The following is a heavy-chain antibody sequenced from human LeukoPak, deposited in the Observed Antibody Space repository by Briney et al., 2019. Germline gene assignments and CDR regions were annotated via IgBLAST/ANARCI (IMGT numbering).Heavy chain of an antibody. D-gene: IGHD6-13*01. CDR3: AKDNGGILGWD. Sequence: GRSLRLSCAASGFTFSSYGMHWVRQAPGKGLEWVAVIWYDGSDKYYADSVKGRFTISRDNSKNTLYLQMNSLRAEDTAVYYCAKDNGGILGWDWGQGTLVTVSS. CDR2: IWYDGSDK. V-gene: IGHV3-33*06. J-gene: IGHJ4*02. CDR1: GFTFSSYG.